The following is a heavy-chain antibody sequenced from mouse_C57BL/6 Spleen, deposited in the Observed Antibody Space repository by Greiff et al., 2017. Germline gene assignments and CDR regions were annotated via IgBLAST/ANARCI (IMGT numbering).Heavy chain of an antibody. CDR1: GYTFTSYW. V-gene: IGHV1-69*01. J-gene: IGHJ4*01. Sequence: VQLQQPGAELVMPGASVKLSCKASGYTFTSYWMHWVKQRPGQGLEWIGEIDPSDSYTNYNQKFKGKSTLTVDNSSSTAYMQLSSLTSEDSAVYYCARGVTTVVARAMDYWGQGTSVTVSS. CDR3: ARGVTTVVARAMDY. D-gene: IGHD1-1*01. CDR2: IDPSDSYT.